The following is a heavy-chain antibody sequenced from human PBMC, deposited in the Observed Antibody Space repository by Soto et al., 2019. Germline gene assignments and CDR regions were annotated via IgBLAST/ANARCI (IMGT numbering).Heavy chain of an antibody. CDR1: GFTFSSSA. D-gene: IGHD3-10*01. CDR3: AKALGRDFSDFDS. CDR2: ISDSGGIT. Sequence: EVQLLESGGGLVQPGGSLRLSCAASGFTFSSSAMSWVRQAPGKGLEWVSAISDSGGITYYADSVKGRFTISRDNSKNTLDLQKNSLRAEDTAVYYCAKALGRDFSDFDSWGQGTQVTVSS. V-gene: IGHV3-23*01. J-gene: IGHJ4*02.